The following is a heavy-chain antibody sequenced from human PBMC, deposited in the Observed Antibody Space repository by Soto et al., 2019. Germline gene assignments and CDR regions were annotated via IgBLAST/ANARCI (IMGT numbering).Heavy chain of an antibody. J-gene: IGHJ4*02. CDR3: ARDRNEGDGYNYGGYYFDY. D-gene: IGHD1-1*01. Sequence: GGSLRLSCADSGFTFSSYAMHWVRQAPGKGLEWVAVISYDGSNKYYADSVKGRFTISRDNSKNTLYLQMNSLRAEDTAVYYCARDRNEGDGYNYGGYYFDYWGQGTLVTVSS. CDR1: GFTFSSYA. CDR2: ISYDGSNK. V-gene: IGHV3-30-3*01.